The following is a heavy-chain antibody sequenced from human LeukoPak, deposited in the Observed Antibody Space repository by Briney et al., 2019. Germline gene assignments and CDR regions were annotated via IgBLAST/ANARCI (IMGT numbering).Heavy chain of an antibody. CDR1: GGTLSSYA. CDR3: ARDTTMVGAYDAFDI. CDR2: IIPIFGTA. Sequence: SVKVSCKASGGTLSSYAISWVRQAPGQGLEWMGRIIPIFGTANYAQKFQGRVTITTDESTSTAYMELSSLRSEDTAVYYCARDTTMVGAYDAFDIWGQGTMVTVSS. V-gene: IGHV1-69*05. J-gene: IGHJ3*02. D-gene: IGHD4/OR15-4a*01.